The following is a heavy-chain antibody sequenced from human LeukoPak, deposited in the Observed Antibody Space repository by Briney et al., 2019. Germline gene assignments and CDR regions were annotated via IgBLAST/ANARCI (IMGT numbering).Heavy chain of an antibody. CDR1: GYTFTGYY. CDR3: ARGPMIIVVITGPMDY. CDR2: INPNSGGT. D-gene: IGHD3-22*01. V-gene: IGHV1-2*02. Sequence: ASVKVSCKASGYTFTGYYMHWVRQAPGQGLEWMGWINPNSGGTNYAQKFQGRVTMTRDTSISTAYMELSSLRSDDTAVYYCARGPMIIVVITGPMDYWGQGTLVTVSS. J-gene: IGHJ4*02.